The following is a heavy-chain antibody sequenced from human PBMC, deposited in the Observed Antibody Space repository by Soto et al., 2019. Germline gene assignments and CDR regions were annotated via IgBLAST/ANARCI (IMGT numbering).Heavy chain of an antibody. CDR1: GGSISCYY. CDR3: ARQNPQRGLDH. CDR2: IYYSGST. V-gene: IGHV4-59*01. J-gene: IGHJ5*02. D-gene: IGHD1-1*01. Sequence: SETLSLTCTVSGGSISCYYWSWIRQPPGKGLEWIGYIYYSGSTNYNPSLKSRVTIAVDTSKNQFSLKLSSVTAADTAVYYCARQNPQRGLDHWGQGTLVTVSS.